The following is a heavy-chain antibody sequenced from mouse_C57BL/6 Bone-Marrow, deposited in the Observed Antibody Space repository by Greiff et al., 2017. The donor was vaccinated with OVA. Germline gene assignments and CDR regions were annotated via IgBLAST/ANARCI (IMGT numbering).Heavy chain of an antibody. D-gene: IGHD1-1*01. CDR1: GFTFSSYG. Sequence: EVKLEESGGDLVKPGGSLKLSCAASGFTFSSYGMSWVRQTPDKRLEWVATISSGGSYTYYPDSVKGRFTISRDNAKNTLYLQMSRLKSEDTAMYYCARHGDYGSFFDYWGQGTTLTVSS. V-gene: IGHV5-6*02. CDR2: ISSGGSYT. CDR3: ARHGDYGSFFDY. J-gene: IGHJ2*01.